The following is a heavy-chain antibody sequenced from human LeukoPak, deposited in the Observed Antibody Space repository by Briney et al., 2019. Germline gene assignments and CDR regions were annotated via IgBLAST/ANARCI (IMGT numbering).Heavy chain of an antibody. CDR3: ARGLSGISMIYYYYYMDV. CDR2: ISSSGSTI. V-gene: IGHV3-48*03. CDR1: EFTFSSYE. Sequence: GGSLRLSCAASEFTFSSYEMNWVRQAPGKGLEWVSYISSSGSTIYYADSVKGRFTISRDNAKNSLYPQMNSLRAEDTAVYYCARGLSGISMIYYYYYMDVWGKGTTVTVSS. D-gene: IGHD3-16*01. J-gene: IGHJ6*03.